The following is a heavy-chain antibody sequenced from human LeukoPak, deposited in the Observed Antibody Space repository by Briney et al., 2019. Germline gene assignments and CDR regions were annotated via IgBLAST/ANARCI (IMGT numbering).Heavy chain of an antibody. Sequence: GRSLRLSCAAPGFTFSSYGMHWVRQAPGKGLEGVGVISYDGSNKYDADSVKGRFTNSRQNSKNTLFLKMNSLRVEDTAVYYCAPEGDGYILFDYWGKGTLVTV. CDR1: GFTFSSYG. CDR3: APEGDGYILFDY. J-gene: IGHJ4*02. V-gene: IGHV3-30*03. D-gene: IGHD5-24*01. CDR2: ISYDGSNK.